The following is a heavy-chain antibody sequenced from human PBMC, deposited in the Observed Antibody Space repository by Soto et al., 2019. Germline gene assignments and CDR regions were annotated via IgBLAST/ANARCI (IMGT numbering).Heavy chain of an antibody. Sequence: ASVKVSCKASGYTFTSYAIHWVRQAPGQRLEWMGWINAGNGNTKYSQKFQGRVTITRDTSASTAYMELSSLRSEDTAVYYCARAYSSDFRPPTNDYWGQGTLVTVSS. CDR1: GYTFTSYA. CDR3: ARAYSSDFRPPTNDY. CDR2: INAGNGNT. V-gene: IGHV1-3*01. J-gene: IGHJ4*02. D-gene: IGHD6-19*01.